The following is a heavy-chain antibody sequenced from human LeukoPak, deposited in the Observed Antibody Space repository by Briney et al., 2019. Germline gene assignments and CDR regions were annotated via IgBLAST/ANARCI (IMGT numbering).Heavy chain of an antibody. CDR3: ARGGYHHGFDI. V-gene: IGHV3-74*01. CDR1: GFTFRNYW. D-gene: IGHD5-18*01. J-gene: IGHJ3*02. CDR2: IDNDGSDT. Sequence: PGGSLRLSCAASGFTFRNYWIRWVRQAPGKGLVWISGIDNDGSDTIYADSVKGRFTISRDNAKNTLYLQMNSLRAEDTAVYYCARGGYHHGFDIWGQGTMVTVSS.